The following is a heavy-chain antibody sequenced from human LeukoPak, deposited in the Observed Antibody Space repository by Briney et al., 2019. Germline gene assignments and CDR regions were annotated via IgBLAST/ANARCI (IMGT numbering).Heavy chain of an antibody. CDR1: GYVLTKNA. J-gene: IGHJ4*02. Sequence: ASVKVSCKASGYVLTKNAMNWVRQAPGQGLEWMGWINTNSGNPTYAQGFTGRFVFSLDSSVNTAYLQITSLQAEDTAVYYCARDGEQEQIDYWGQGTLVTVSS. D-gene: IGHD1/OR15-1a*01. V-gene: IGHV7-4-1*02. CDR3: ARDGEQEQIDY. CDR2: INTNSGNP.